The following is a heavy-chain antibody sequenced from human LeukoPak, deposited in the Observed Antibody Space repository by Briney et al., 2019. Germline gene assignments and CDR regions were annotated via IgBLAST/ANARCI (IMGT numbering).Heavy chain of an antibody. CDR2: IYYSGST. Sequence: SETLSLTCTVSGYSISSGYYWGWIRQPPGKGLEWIGSIYYSGSTYYNPSLKSRVTISVDTSKNQFSLKLSSVTAADTAVYYCARDVNCSGGSCYSGELYWGQGTLVTVSS. CDR3: ARDVNCSGGSCYSGELY. J-gene: IGHJ4*02. D-gene: IGHD2-15*01. CDR1: GYSISSGYY. V-gene: IGHV4-38-2*02.